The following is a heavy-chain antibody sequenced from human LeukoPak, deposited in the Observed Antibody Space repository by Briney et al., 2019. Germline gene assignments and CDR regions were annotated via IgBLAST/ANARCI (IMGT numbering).Heavy chain of an antibody. CDR2: ISAYNGNT. CDR1: GYTFTSYG. Sequence: ASVKVSCTASGYTFTSYGISWVRQAPGQGLEWMGWISAYNGNTNYAQKLQGRVTMTTDTSTSTAYMELRSLRSDDTAVYYCARGARQQQVYWFDPWGQGTLVTVSS. CDR3: ARGARQQQVYWFDP. V-gene: IGHV1-18*01. D-gene: IGHD6-13*01. J-gene: IGHJ5*02.